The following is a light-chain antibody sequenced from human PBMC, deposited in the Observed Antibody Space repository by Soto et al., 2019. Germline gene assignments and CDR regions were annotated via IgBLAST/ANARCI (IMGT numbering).Light chain of an antibody. CDR3: WLSYRGPRGV. Sequence: QAVVTQEPSLTVSPGGTVTLTCGSSTGAVTSGHYPYWFQQRPGQAPRTLIYDTSYRHSWTPARFSGSLLGGKAALTLSGAQADDEAYYDCWLSYRGPRGVFGTGTKLTVL. CDR2: DTS. J-gene: IGLJ1*01. V-gene: IGLV7-46*01. CDR1: TGAVTSGHY.